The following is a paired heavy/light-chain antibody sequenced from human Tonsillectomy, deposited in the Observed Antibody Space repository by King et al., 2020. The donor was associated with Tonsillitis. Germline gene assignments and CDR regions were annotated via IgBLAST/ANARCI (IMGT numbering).Light chain of an antibody. CDR1: ALPNHY. Sequence: SYELTQPPSVSVSPGQTARITCSGDALPNHYAYWYQQKPGQAPVLVIYKDSERRSGIPERFSGSSSGTTVTLTVSGVRAEDEAVYYCQSADTSATFRVFGGGTKLTV. V-gene: IGLV3-25*02. CDR2: KDS. CDR3: QSADTSATFRV. J-gene: IGLJ3*02.
Heavy chain of an antibody. CDR1: GFTFSNFV. V-gene: IGHV3-23*01. CDR3: AILASYYYGSVSHREFDY. D-gene: IGHD3-10*01. J-gene: IGHJ4*02. Sequence: EVHLLESGGGLVQPGGSLRLSCGASGFTFSNFVMTWVRQAPGKGLEWVSSINGRGDDTYYADSVKGRFTVSRDNSKDTLYLQMSSLRTEDSALYYCAILASYYYGSVSHREFDYWGQGTLVTVSS. CDR2: INGRGDDT.